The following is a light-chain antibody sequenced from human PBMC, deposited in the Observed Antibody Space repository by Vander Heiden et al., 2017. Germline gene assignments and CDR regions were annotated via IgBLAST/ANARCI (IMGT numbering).Light chain of an antibody. CDR3: QQSDSTPRT. V-gene: IGKV1-39*01. CDR1: QSISSY. J-gene: IGKJ3*01. Sequence: DIQMTQSPSSLSASVGDSVTITCRASQSISSYLNWYQQKPGKAPKLLIYAASSLQSGVPSRFSGSGSGTDFTLTISRLQPEDFATYYCQQSDSTPRTFGHGTKVDIK. CDR2: AAS.